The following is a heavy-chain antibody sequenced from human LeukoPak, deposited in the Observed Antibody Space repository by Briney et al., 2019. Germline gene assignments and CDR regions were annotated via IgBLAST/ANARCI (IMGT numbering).Heavy chain of an antibody. V-gene: IGHV1-8*03. Sequence: GASVKVSCKASGYTFTSYDINWVRQATGQGLEWMGWMNPNSGNTGYAQKFQGRVTITRNTSISTAYMELSSLRSEDTAVYYCARGGDYYYYMDVRGKGTTVTVSS. CDR3: ARGGDYYYYMDV. D-gene: IGHD3-10*01. CDR2: MNPNSGNT. CDR1: GYTFTSYD. J-gene: IGHJ6*03.